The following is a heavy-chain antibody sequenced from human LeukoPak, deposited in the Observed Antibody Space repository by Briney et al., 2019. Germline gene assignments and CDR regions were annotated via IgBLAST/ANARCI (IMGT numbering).Heavy chain of an antibody. CDR3: ARGGAKFDP. V-gene: IGHV4-59*01. CDR2: IYYSGST. Sequence: SSETLSLTCAVSGGPISSYYWSWIRQPPGKGLEWIEYIYYSGSTNYNPSLKSRVTISVDTSKNQFSLKLSSVTAADTAVYYCARGGAKFDPWGQGTLVTVSS. CDR1: GGPISSYY. J-gene: IGHJ5*02.